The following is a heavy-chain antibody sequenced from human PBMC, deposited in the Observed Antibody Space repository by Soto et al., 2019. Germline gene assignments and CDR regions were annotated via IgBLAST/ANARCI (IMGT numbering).Heavy chain of an antibody. CDR3: AKDGSQKDDDGNWLGS. D-gene: IGHD3-16*01. V-gene: IGHV3-43*01. Sequence: EVQLVESGGDVVQPGGSLRLSCAASGFTFEDYTIHWVRQAPGKALEWVSLISWDGGTTYYTHSVKGRFTISRDNSKNSLYLQMNSLRPEDTDLYYCAKDGSQKDDDGNWLGSWGQGTLVTVSS. J-gene: IGHJ5*01. CDR1: GFTFEDYT. CDR2: ISWDGGTT.